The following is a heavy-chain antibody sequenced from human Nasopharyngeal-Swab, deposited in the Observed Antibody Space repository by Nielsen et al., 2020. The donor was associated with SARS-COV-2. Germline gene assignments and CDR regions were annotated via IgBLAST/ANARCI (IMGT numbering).Heavy chain of an antibody. V-gene: IGHV3-53*01. CDR1: GFTFSSYS. J-gene: IGHJ4*02. CDR2: IYSGGST. CDR3: ARDHDY. Sequence: GESLKISCAASGFTFSSYSMNWVRQAPGKGLEWVSVIYSGGSTYYADSVKGRFTISRDNSKNTLYLQMNSLRAEDTAVYYCARDHDYWGQGTLVTVSS.